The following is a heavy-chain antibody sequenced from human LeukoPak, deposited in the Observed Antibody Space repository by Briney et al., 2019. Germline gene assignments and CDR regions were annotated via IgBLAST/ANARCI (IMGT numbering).Heavy chain of an antibody. Sequence: PETLSLTCAVYGGSFSGYYWSWIRQPPGKGLEWIGEINHSGSTNYNPSLKSRVTISVDTSKNQFSLKLSSVTAADTAVYYCARNYVSTSMRGFDPWGQGTLVTVSS. CDR3: ARNYVSTSMRGFDP. D-gene: IGHD3-10*02. CDR2: INHSGST. J-gene: IGHJ5*02. V-gene: IGHV4-34*01. CDR1: GGSFSGYY.